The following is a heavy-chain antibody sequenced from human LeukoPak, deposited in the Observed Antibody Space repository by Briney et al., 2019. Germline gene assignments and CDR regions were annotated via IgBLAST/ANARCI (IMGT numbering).Heavy chain of an antibody. Sequence: SETLSLTRTVSGGSISSGGYYWSWIRQPPGKGLEWIGYIYHSGSTYYNPSLKSRVTISVDRSKNQFSLKLSSVTAADTAVYYCARAGTGTTANYMDVWGKGTTVTVSS. J-gene: IGHJ6*03. CDR1: GGSISSGGYY. D-gene: IGHD1-7*01. V-gene: IGHV4-30-2*01. CDR2: IYHSGST. CDR3: ARAGTGTTANYMDV.